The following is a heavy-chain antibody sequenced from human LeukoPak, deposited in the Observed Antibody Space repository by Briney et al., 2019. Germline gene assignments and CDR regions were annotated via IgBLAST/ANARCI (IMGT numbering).Heavy chain of an antibody. CDR3: AREGSSSGYYYYYMDV. D-gene: IGHD6-13*01. J-gene: IGHJ6*03. V-gene: IGHV4-39*07. CDR2: IYYSGST. CDR1: GGSISSSSYY. Sequence: SETLSLTCTVSGGSISSSSYYWGWIRQPPGKGLEWIGSIYYSGSTYYNPSFKSRVTISVDTSKNQFSLKLSSVTAADTAVYYCAREGSSSGYYYYYMDVWGKGTTVTVSS.